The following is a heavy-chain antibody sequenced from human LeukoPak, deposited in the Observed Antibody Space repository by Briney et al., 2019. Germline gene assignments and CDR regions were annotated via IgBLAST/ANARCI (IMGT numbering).Heavy chain of an antibody. V-gene: IGHV4-34*01. CDR2: INHSGST. CDR3: ARGRALAARRAYYYYYMDV. J-gene: IGHJ6*03. CDR1: GGSFSGYY. Sequence: SETLSLTCAVYGGSFSGYYWSWNRQPPGKGLEWIGEINHSGSTNYNPSLKSRVTISVDTSKNQFSLKLSSVTAADTAVYYCARGRALAARRAYYYYYMDVWGKGTTVTVSS. D-gene: IGHD6-6*01.